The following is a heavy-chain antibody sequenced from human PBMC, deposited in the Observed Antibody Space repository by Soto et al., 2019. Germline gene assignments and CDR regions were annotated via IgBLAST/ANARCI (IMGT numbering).Heavy chain of an antibody. CDR3: ARDLAAADY. D-gene: IGHD6-13*01. CDR1: GYIFINYY. V-gene: IGHV1-46*04. Sequence: QVQLVQSGAEVKKPGASVKISCKTSGYIFINYYIHWVRQAPGQGLEWVALFNPMSGSTNYSQKLQGRVTVTSYTSTSTVYIELSSLISEYTAVYYCARDLAAADYGGQGTLVTVSA. J-gene: IGHJ4*02. CDR2: FNPMSGST.